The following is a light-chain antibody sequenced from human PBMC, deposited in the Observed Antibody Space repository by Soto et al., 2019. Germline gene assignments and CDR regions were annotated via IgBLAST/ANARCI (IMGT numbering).Light chain of an antibody. J-gene: IGKJ1*01. V-gene: IGKV1-5*01. CDR1: QSISSW. Sequence: DIQMTQSPSTLSASVGDRVIITCRASQSISSWLAWYQQKPGKAPKLLIYDASSLESGVPSRFSGSGSGTEFTLTISSLRPDDFATYYCQQYNTWTFGQGTKVEIK. CDR3: QQYNTWT. CDR2: DAS.